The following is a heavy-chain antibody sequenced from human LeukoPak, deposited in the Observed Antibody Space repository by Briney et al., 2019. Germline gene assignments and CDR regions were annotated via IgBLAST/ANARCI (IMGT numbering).Heavy chain of an antibody. J-gene: IGHJ4*02. Sequence: ASVKVSCKASGYTFTSYGISWVRQAPGQGLEWMGWISAYNGNTNYAQKLQGRVTMTTDTSTSTAYMELRSLRSDDTAVYYCAREREPYGDYVGYYFDYRGQGTLVTVSS. CDR1: GYTFTSYG. V-gene: IGHV1-18*01. CDR2: ISAYNGNT. CDR3: AREREPYGDYVGYYFDY. D-gene: IGHD4-17*01.